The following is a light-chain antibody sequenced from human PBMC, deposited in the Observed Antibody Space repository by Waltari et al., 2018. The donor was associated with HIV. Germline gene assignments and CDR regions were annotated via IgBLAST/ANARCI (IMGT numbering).Light chain of an antibody. J-gene: IGLJ2*01. Sequence: SYELTQSPSVSVSQGQTARIACFGESVSEQDVIWYQWKPGQAPVMVDYETTKRSSRLSGRFSASRSGTTATLTMTGVRTEDEADYFCQSADTSPSKAIFGGGTK. CDR2: ETT. CDR3: QSADTSPSKAI. V-gene: IGLV3-25*03. CDR1: SVSEQD.